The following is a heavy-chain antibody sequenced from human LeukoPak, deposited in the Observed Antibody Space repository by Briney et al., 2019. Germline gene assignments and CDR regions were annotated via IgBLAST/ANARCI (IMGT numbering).Heavy chain of an antibody. D-gene: IGHD1-26*01. CDR1: GYTFSGHY. CDR2: INAGNGNT. J-gene: IGHJ5*02. CDR3: ARDTLNSGSSP. V-gene: IGHV1-3*01. Sequence: GALVKVSCKASGYTFSGHYLHWVRQAPGQRLEWMGWINAGNGNTKYSQKFQGRVTITRDTSASTAYMELSSLRSEDTAVYYCARDTLNSGSSPWGQGTLVTVSS.